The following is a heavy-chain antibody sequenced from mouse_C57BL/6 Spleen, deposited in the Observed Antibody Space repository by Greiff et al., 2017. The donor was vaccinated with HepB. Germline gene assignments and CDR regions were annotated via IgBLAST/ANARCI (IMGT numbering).Heavy chain of an antibody. Sequence: VQLQQSGPVLVKPGASVKMSCKASGYTFTDYYMNWVKQSHGKSLEWIGVINPYNGGTSYNQKFKGKATLTVDKSSSTAYMELNSLTSEDSAVYYCARGGYSNPAWFAYWGQGTLVTVSA. D-gene: IGHD2-5*01. CDR3: ARGGYSNPAWFAY. J-gene: IGHJ3*01. CDR1: GYTFTDYY. CDR2: INPYNGGT. V-gene: IGHV1-19*01.